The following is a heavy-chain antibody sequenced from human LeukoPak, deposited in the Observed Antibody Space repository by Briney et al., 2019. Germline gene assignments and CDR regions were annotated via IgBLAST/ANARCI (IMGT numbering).Heavy chain of an antibody. D-gene: IGHD5-18*01. CDR3: ARETHTGYSYGLAGY. CDR2: IYYSGST. Sequence: ASETLSLTCTVSGGSISSSSYYWGWIRQPPGKGLEWIGSIYYSGSTYYNPSLKSRVTISVDTSKNQFSLKLSSVTAADTAVYYCARETHTGYSYGLAGYWGQGTLVTVSS. V-gene: IGHV4-39*02. CDR1: GGSISSSSYY. J-gene: IGHJ4*02.